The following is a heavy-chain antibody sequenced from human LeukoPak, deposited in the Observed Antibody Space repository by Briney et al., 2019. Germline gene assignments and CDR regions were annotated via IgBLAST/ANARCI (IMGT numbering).Heavy chain of an antibody. V-gene: IGHV4-59*08. D-gene: IGHD6-13*01. Sequence: SETLSLTCTVSGGSISSYYWSWIRQPPGKGLEWIGYIYYSGSTNYNPSLKSRVTISVDTPKNQFSLKLSSVTAADTAVYYCARIAAAGTYYFDYWGQGTLVTVSS. CDR3: ARIAAAGTYYFDY. CDR1: GGSISSYY. J-gene: IGHJ4*02. CDR2: IYYSGST.